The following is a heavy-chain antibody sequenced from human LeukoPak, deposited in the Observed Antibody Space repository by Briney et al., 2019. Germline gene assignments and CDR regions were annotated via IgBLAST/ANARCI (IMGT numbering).Heavy chain of an antibody. CDR1: GFTFSSYA. Sequence: GGSLRLSCAASGFTFSSYAMSWVRQAPGKGLEWVSAISGSGGSTYYADSVKGRFTISRDNSKNTLYLQMNSLRAEDTAVYYCARSGVRVVRGPPYFLDYWGQGTLVTVSS. D-gene: IGHD3-10*01. V-gene: IGHV3-23*01. J-gene: IGHJ4*02. CDR2: ISGSGGST. CDR3: ARSGVRVVRGPPYFLDY.